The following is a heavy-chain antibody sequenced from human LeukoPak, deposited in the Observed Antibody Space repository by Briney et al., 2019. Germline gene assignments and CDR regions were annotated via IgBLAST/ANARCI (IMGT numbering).Heavy chain of an antibody. CDR1: GGSFSGYY. D-gene: IGHD5-18*01. Sequence: SETLSLTCAVYGGSFSGYYWSWIRQPPGKGLEWIGEINHSGSTNYNPSLKRRVTLSVDTSKNQLSLKLSSVTAADTAVYYCAREGLQLWPDYWGQGTLVTVSS. V-gene: IGHV4-34*01. CDR2: INHSGST. CDR3: AREGLQLWPDY. J-gene: IGHJ4*02.